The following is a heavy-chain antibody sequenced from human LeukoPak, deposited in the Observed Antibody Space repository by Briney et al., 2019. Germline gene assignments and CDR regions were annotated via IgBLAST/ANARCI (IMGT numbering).Heavy chain of an antibody. V-gene: IGHV4-34*01. CDR3: ARVTITMVRGVRAPRHNWFDP. Sequence: SETLSLTCAVYGGSFSGYYWSWIRQPPGKGLEWIGEINHSGSTNYNPSLKSRVTISVDTSKNQFSLKLSSVTAADTAVYYCARVTITMVRGVRAPRHNWFDPWGQGTLVTASS. J-gene: IGHJ5*02. D-gene: IGHD3-10*01. CDR1: GGSFSGYY. CDR2: INHSGST.